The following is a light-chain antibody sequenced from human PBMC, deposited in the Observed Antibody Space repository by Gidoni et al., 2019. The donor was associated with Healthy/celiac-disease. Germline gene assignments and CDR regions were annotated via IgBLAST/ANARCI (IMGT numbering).Light chain of an antibody. V-gene: IGKV4-1*01. CDR3: QQYYSTPPT. CDR2: WAS. J-gene: IGKJ1*01. CDR1: QSVFYSSNNKNY. Sequence: DIVMTQSPDSRAVSLGERATINCKSSQSVFYSSNNKNYLAGYQQKPGQPPKLLIYWASTRESGVPDRFSGSGSGTDFTLTISSLQAEDVAVYYCQQYYSTPPTFGQGTKVEIK.